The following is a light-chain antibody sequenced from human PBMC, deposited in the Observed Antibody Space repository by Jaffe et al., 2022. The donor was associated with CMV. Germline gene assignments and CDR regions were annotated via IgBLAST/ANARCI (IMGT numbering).Light chain of an antibody. Sequence: QSVLTQPPSVSGAPGQRVTISCTGSSANIGAGYDVHWYQQLPGTAPKLLIYGNSNRPSGVPDRFSGSKSGTSASLAITGLQAEDEADYYCQSYDRNLSVYWVFGGGTKLTVV. J-gene: IGLJ3*02. V-gene: IGLV1-40*01. CDR3: QSYDRNLSVYWV. CDR2: GNS. CDR1: SANIGAGYD.